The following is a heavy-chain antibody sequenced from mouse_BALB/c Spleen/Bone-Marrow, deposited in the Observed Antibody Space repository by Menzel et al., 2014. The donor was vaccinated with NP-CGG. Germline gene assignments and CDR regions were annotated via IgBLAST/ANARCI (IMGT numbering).Heavy chain of an antibody. Sequence: VQLQQSGAELVKPGASVKLSCTASGFNVKDTYMQWVKQRPEQGLEWIGRIDPANGNTQYDPTFQGKATITTDTSSNTACLQLSSLTSEDTAVYYCTREGRYYGSDALDYWGQGTSVTGSS. CDR1: GFNVKDTY. CDR3: TREGRYYGSDALDY. V-gene: IGHV14-3*02. D-gene: IGHD1-2*01. CDR2: IDPANGNT. J-gene: IGHJ4*01.